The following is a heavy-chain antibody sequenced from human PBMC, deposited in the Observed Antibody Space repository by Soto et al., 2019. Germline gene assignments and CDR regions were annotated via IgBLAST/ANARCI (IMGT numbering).Heavy chain of an antibody. J-gene: IGHJ4*02. CDR3: ARSHSFDGSIYHYYFDF. CDR1: GGSISTYY. CDR2: IYASGAT. Sequence: SETLSLTCTVSGGSISTYYWSWIRQPPGGTLEWIGYIYASGATTYNPSLESRVTMSVDMPNNEFSLELTSLTAADTAVYYCARSHSFDGSIYHYYFDFWGQGTLVTVSS. V-gene: IGHV4-59*01. D-gene: IGHD3-10*01.